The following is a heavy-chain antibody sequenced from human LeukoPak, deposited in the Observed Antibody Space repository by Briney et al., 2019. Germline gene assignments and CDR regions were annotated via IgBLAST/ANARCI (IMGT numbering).Heavy chain of an antibody. J-gene: IGHJ6*01. CDR3: ARGGEYSSGWLDYYYYYGMDV. CDR2: ISSSGSTI. CDR1: GFTFSSYE. D-gene: IGHD6-19*01. Sequence: GGSLRLSCAASGFTFSSYEMNWVRQAPGKGLEWVSYISSSGSTIYYADSVKGRFTISRDNAKNSLYLQMNSLRAEDTAVYYCARGGEYSSGWLDYYYYYGMDVWGKGPRSPSPQ. V-gene: IGHV3-48*03.